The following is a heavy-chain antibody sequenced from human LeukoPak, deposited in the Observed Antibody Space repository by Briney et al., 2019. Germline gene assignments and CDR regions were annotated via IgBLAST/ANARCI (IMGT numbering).Heavy chain of an antibody. J-gene: IGHJ5*02. CDR2: IYYSGST. D-gene: IGHD3-3*01. CDR3: ARGGNDFWSGYGYNWLDP. V-gene: IGHV4-59*01. CDR1: GGSISSYY. Sequence: PSETLSLTCTVSGGSISSYYWSWIRQPPGKGLEWIGYIYYSGSTNYNPSLKSRVTISVDTSKNQFSLKLSSVTAADTAVYYCARGGNDFWSGYGYNWLDPWGQGTLVTVSS.